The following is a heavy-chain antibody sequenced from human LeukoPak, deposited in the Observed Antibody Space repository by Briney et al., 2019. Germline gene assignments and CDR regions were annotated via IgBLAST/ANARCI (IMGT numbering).Heavy chain of an antibody. V-gene: IGHV3-23*01. CDR3: AKLKDIVATILN. D-gene: IGHD5-12*01. CDR2: ISGSDGST. Sequence: PGGSLRLSCAASGFTFSSYAMSWVRQAPGKGLEWVSVISGSDGSTYYADSVKGRFTISRDNSKNTLYLQMNSLRAEDTAVYYCAKLKDIVATILNWGQGTLVTVSS. J-gene: IGHJ4*02. CDR1: GFTFSSYA.